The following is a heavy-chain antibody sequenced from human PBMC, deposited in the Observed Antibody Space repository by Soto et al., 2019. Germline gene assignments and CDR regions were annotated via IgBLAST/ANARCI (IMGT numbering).Heavy chain of an antibody. J-gene: IGHJ6*02. Sequence: ESGGGVVQPGRSLRLSCAASGFTFSSYGMHWVRQAPGKGLEWVAVISYDGSNKYYADSVKGRFTISRDNSKNTLYLQMNSLRADDTAVYYCAKDLGSGWYYYYGMDVWGQGTTVTVSS. CDR1: GFTFSSYG. CDR3: AKDLGSGWYYYYGMDV. CDR2: ISYDGSNK. V-gene: IGHV3-30*18. D-gene: IGHD6-19*01.